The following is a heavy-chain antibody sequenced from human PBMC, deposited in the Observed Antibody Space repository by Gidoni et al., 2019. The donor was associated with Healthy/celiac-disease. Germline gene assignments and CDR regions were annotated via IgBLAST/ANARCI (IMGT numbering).Heavy chain of an antibody. CDR2: ISAYNGNT. CDR1: GYTFTSYG. Sequence: QVQLVQSGAEVKKPGASVKVSCKASGYTFTSYGISWVRQAPGQGPDWMGWISAYNGNTNYAQKLQGRVTMTTDTSTSTAYMELRSLRSDDTAVYYCARRSQLTDYGDAFDIWGQGTMVTVSS. V-gene: IGHV1-18*01. J-gene: IGHJ3*02. D-gene: IGHD4-17*01. CDR3: ARRSQLTDYGDAFDI.